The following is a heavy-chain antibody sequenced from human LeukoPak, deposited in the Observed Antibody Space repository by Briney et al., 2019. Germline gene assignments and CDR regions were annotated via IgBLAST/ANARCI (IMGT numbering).Heavy chain of an antibody. D-gene: IGHD3-10*01. CDR2: ISSGSVSI. CDR3: ARNPPDLWFGELLVSFDY. CDR1: GFSFSTYN. V-gene: IGHV3-48*01. Sequence: GGSLRLSCAGSGFSFSTYNMNWVRQAPGKGLDWISYISSGSVSIHYADSVKGRFTISRDNAKNSLYLQMNSLRAEDTALYYCARNPPDLWFGELLVSFDYWGQGTLVTVSS. J-gene: IGHJ4*02.